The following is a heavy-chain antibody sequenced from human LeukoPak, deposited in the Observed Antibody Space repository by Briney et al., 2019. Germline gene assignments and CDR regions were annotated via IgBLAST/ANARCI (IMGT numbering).Heavy chain of an antibody. D-gene: IGHD3-10*01. CDR2: IYSGGST. J-gene: IGHJ4*02. Sequence: GGSLRLSCAASGFTVSDNHMNWVRQAPGKGLEWVSLIYSGGSTYYADSVKGRFTISRDNSKNTLYLQMNSLRAEDTAVYYCAPGGPGYYFDYWGQGTLVTVSS. CDR3: APGGPGYYFDY. CDR1: GFTVSDNH. V-gene: IGHV3-53*01.